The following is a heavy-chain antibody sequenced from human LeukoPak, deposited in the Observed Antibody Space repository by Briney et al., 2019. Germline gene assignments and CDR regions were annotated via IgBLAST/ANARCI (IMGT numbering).Heavy chain of an antibody. J-gene: IGHJ4*02. V-gene: IGHV3-74*01. Sequence: PGGSLRLSCAASGFTFSSYWMHWVRQAPGKGLAWVSRMNNDGSSTIYADSVKGRFTISRDNAKNTLYLQMNSLRAEDTAVYYCARADGSGWLTYWGQGTLVTVSS. D-gene: IGHD6-19*01. CDR3: ARADGSGWLTY. CDR2: MNNDGSST. CDR1: GFTFSSYW.